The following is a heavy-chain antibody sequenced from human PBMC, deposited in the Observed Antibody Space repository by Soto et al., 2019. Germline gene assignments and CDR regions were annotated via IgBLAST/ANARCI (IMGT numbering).Heavy chain of an antibody. V-gene: IGHV1-2*04. Sequence: ASVKVSCKASGYTFTGYYMHWVRQAPGQGLEWMGWINPNSGGTNYAQKFQGWVTMPRDTSITPAYMGRSRRRSDDTAVYYCARKFEEKGCSSTGCYTLPRITENPATGWFDPWGQGPLVTVSS. CDR1: GYTFTGYY. J-gene: IGHJ5*02. D-gene: IGHD2-2*02. CDR3: ARKFEEKGCSSTGCYTLPRITENPATGWFDP. CDR2: INPNSGGT.